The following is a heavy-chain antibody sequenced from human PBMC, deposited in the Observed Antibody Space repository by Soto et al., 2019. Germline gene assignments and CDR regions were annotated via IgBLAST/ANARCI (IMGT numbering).Heavy chain of an antibody. CDR1: GGSISSYY. V-gene: IGHV4-59*01. Sequence: QVQLQESGPGLVKPSETLSLTCTVSGGSISSYYWSWIRQPPGKGLEWIGYIYYSGSTNYNPSLKSRVTISVDTSKNQFSLKLSSVTAADTAVYCCASYPRGYWGQGTLVTVSS. CDR3: ASYPRGY. CDR2: IYYSGST. J-gene: IGHJ4*02. D-gene: IGHD7-27*01.